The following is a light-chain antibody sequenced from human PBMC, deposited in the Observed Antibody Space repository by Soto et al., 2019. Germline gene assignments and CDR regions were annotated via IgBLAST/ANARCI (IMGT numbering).Light chain of an antibody. Sequence: EIVLTQSPGTLSLSPGERATLSCRASQSVSNNYLAWYQQKPGQAPRLLIYVTSNRATGIPDRYSGSGSGTVFTLTNSRLEPEDFAVYYCQQYRSAPPLTFGGGTKVEIK. J-gene: IGKJ4*01. CDR3: QQYRSAPPLT. CDR1: QSVSNNY. CDR2: VTS. V-gene: IGKV3-20*01.